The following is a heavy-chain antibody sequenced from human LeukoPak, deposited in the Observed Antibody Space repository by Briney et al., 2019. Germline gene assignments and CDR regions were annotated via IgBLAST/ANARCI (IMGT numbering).Heavy chain of an antibody. CDR1: GYTFTGYY. D-gene: IGHD5-18*01. CDR3: ARSRGYSYGSDY. Sequence: ASVKVSCKASGYTFTGYYIHWVRRAPGQGLEWMGWINPNSGGTNYAQKFQGRVTMTRDTSISTAYMELSRLRSDDTAVYYCARSRGYSYGSDYWGQGTLVTVSS. V-gene: IGHV1-2*02. J-gene: IGHJ4*02. CDR2: INPNSGGT.